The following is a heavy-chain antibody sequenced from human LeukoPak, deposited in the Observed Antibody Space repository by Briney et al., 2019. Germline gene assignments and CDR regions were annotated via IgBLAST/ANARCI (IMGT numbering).Heavy chain of an antibody. D-gene: IGHD3-10*01. CDR3: TRSDGYGLVGI. CDR2: IYSSGST. J-gene: IGHJ3*01. V-gene: IGHV4-34*01. CDR1: GGSFGGNY. Sequence: PSETLSLTCAVYGGSFGGNYWGWIRQPPGKTLEWIGSIYSSGSTYYNSSLKSRVIILIDTSKNHFSLTLSSVTAADTAVYYCTRSDGYGLVGIWGQGTMVTVSS.